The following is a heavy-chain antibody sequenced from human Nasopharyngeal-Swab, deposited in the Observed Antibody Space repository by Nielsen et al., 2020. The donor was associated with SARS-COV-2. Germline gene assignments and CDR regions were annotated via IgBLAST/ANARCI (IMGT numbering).Heavy chain of an antibody. J-gene: IGHJ4*02. CDR3: ARGEVTTMGY. Sequence: GGSLRLSCAASGFTFSSYSMNWVRQAPGKGLEWVSSISSSSSYIYYADSVKGRFTIPRDNAKNSLYLQMNRLRAEDTAVYYCARGEVTTMGYWGQGTLVTVSS. CDR2: ISSSSSYI. D-gene: IGHD4-17*01. CDR1: GFTFSSYS. V-gene: IGHV3-21*01.